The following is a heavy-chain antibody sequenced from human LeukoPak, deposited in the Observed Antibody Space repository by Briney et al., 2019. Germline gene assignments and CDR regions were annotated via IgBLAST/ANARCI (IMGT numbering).Heavy chain of an antibody. CDR3: AKAGQEWYFYYMDV. CDR1: GFTFNTYV. CDR2: ISAPGSTT. V-gene: IGHV3-23*01. D-gene: IGHD3-3*01. J-gene: IGHJ6*03. Sequence: GGSLRLSCVASGFTFNTYVISWVRQAPGKGLEWVSGISAPGSTTHYADSVRGRFTISRDNSKNTLYLQMNSLRAEDTAVYYCAKAGQEWYFYYMDVWGKGTTVAVSS.